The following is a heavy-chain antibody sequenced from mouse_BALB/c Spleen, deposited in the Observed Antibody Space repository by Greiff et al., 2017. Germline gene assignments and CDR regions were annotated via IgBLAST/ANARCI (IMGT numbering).Heavy chain of an antibody. CDR3: ARDYGNYRFAY. V-gene: IGHV5-4*02. CDR1: GFTFSDYY. D-gene: IGHD2-1*01. CDR2: ISDGGSYT. Sequence: EVMLVESGGGLVKPGGSLKLSCAASGFTFSDYYMYWVRQTPEKRLEWVATISDGGSYTYYPDSVKGRFTISRDNAKNNLYLQMSSLKSEDTAMYYCARDYGNYRFAYWGQGTLVTVSA. J-gene: IGHJ3*01.